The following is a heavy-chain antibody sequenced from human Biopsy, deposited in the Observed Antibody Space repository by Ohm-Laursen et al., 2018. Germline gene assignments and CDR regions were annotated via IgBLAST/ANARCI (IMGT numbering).Heavy chain of an antibody. V-gene: IGHV1-18*01. CDR2: ISAYNGHT. CDR1: GYPFITYG. J-gene: IGHJ4*02. CDR3: ARDPHGEGRDYGSYFDY. Sequence: GASVKVSCNASGYPFITYGISWVRQAPGQGLEWMGWISAYNGHTKFARKFQDRVTMTTDTSTTTAYMDLSSLRSDDTAVYYCARDPHGEGRDYGSYFDYWGQGTLVTVSS. D-gene: IGHD4-17*01.